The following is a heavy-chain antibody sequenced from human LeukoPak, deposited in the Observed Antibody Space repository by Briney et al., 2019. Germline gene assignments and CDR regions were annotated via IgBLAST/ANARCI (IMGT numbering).Heavy chain of an antibody. Sequence: GSLRLSCEGSAFIFSGHWMNWVRQAPGKGLEWVSYISSSSSTIYYADSVKGRFTISRDNAKNSLYLQTNSLRAEDTAVYYCARAQYYSDSTGYYYLHYWGQGTLVTVSS. CDR1: AFIFSGHW. D-gene: IGHD3-22*01. CDR3: ARAQYYSDSTGYYYLHY. CDR2: ISSSSSTI. V-gene: IGHV3-48*01. J-gene: IGHJ4*02.